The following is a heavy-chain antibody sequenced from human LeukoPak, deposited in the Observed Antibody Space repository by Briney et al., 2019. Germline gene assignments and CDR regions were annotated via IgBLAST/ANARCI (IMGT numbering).Heavy chain of an antibody. CDR2: INHSGST. Sequence: PSETLSLTCTVSGGSISSYYWTWLRQPPGKGLEWIGYINHSGSTNYNPSLKSRVTISVDTSKNQFSLKLSSVTAADTAVYYCARRAAYCSGGSCYSGWFDPRGQGTLVTVSS. CDR3: ARRAAYCSGGSCYSGWFDP. CDR1: GGSISSYY. J-gene: IGHJ5*02. V-gene: IGHV4-59*08. D-gene: IGHD2-15*01.